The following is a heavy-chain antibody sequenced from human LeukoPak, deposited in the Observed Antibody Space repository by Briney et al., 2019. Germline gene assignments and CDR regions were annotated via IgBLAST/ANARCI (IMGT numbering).Heavy chain of an antibody. V-gene: IGHV4-34*01. CDR2: INHSGST. D-gene: IGHD3-22*01. CDR1: GGSFSDYY. J-gene: IGHJ4*02. CDR3: ARVPIYYDNSGYPREGGVGC. Sequence: PSETLSLTCAVYGGSFSDYYWSWIRQPPGKGLEWIGEINHSGSTNYNPSLKSRVTISIDTSKKQFSLKLSSVTAADTAVYYCARVPIYYDNSGYPREGGVGCWGQGTLVTVSS.